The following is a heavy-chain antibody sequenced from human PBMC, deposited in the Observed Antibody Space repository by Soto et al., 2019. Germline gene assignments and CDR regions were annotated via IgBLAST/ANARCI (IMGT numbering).Heavy chain of an antibody. V-gene: IGHV3-64D*06. CDR1: GFTFSEYS. D-gene: IGHD3-9*01. J-gene: IGHJ5*02. Sequence: GGSLRLSCSASGFTFSEYSMHWVRQAPGKGLQYVSTISSDGDSTYYADSVKGRLTISRDNSKNTLYLQMNSLRPEDTAVYYCVKVSTFYDILTGYYSTNFFDPWGQGTLVTVSS. CDR3: VKVSTFYDILTGYYSTNFFDP. CDR2: ISSDGDST.